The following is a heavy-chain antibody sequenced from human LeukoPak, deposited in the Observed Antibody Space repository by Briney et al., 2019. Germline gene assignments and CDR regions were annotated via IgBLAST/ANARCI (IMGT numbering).Heavy chain of an antibody. CDR3: ATWYYYDSSAYYLSY. D-gene: IGHD3-22*01. Sequence: PGGSLRLSCAASGFTFSSYWMHWVRQAPGKGLVWVSRINSDGSSTSYADSVKGRFTISRDNAKNTLYLQMHSLRAEDTAVYYCATWYYYDSSAYYLSYWGQGTLVTVSS. CDR1: GFTFSSYW. V-gene: IGHV3-74*01. CDR2: INSDGSST. J-gene: IGHJ4*02.